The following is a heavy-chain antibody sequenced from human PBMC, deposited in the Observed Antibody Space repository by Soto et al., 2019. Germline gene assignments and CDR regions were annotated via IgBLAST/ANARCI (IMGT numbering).Heavy chain of an antibody. CDR2: IYYGGST. J-gene: IGHJ4*02. V-gene: IGHV4-31*03. CDR1: GGSISSGGYY. CDR3: ARGRGIVATINRSLLFDY. Sequence: QVQLQESGPGLVKPSQTLSLTCTVSGGSISSGGYYWSWIRQHPGKGLEWIGYIYYGGSTYYNPSLKSRVTISVDTSKNQFSLKLSSVTAADTAVYYCARGRGIVATINRSLLFDYWGQGTLVTVSS. D-gene: IGHD5-12*01.